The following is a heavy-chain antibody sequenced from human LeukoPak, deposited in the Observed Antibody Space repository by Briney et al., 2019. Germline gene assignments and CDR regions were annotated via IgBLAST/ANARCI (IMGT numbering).Heavy chain of an antibody. CDR2: IYYSGST. CDR3: AGTTYYDCWSGYYAYFQH. J-gene: IGHJ1*01. D-gene: IGHD3-3*01. CDR1: GGSISSSSYC. Sequence: SETLSLTCTVSGGSISSSSYCWGWIRQPPGKGLEWIGSIYYSGSTYYNPSLKSRVTISVDTSKNQFSLKLSSVTAADTAVYYCAGTTYYDCWSGYYAYFQHWGQGTLVTVSS. V-gene: IGHV4-39*01.